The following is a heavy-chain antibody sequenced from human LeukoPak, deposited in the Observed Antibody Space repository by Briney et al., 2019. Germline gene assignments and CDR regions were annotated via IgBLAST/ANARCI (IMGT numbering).Heavy chain of an antibody. D-gene: IGHD4-4*01. CDR2: ISSSSSYI. J-gene: IGHJ4*02. V-gene: IGHV3-21*01. CDR3: ARAIDYTVDY. Sequence: GGSLRLSCAASGFIFSNYGMSWVRQAPGKGLEWVSSISSSSSYIYYADSVKGRFTISRDNAKNSLYLQMNSLRAEDTAVYYCARAIDYTVDYWGQGTLVTVSS. CDR1: GFIFSNYG.